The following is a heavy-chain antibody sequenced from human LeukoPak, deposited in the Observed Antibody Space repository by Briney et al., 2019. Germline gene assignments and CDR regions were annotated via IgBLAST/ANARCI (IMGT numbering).Heavy chain of an antibody. J-gene: IGHJ5*02. V-gene: IGHV3-21*01. CDR3: ARAGTWKNNWFDP. D-gene: IGHD6-19*01. CDR2: ISSSSSYI. CDR1: GFTFSSYS. Sequence: GGSLRPSCAASGFTFSSYSMNWVRQAPGKGLEWVSSISSSSSYIYYADSVKGRFTISRDNAKNSLYLQMNSLRAEDTAVYYCARAGTWKNNWFDPWGQGTLVTVSS.